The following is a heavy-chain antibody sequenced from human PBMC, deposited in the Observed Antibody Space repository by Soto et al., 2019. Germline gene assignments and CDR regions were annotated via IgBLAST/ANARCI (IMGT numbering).Heavy chain of an antibody. J-gene: IGHJ6*02. CDR2: INPSGGST. D-gene: IGHD2-8*01. CDR1: GYTFTSKY. CDR3: ARDPLITGQYGMDV. Sequence: QVQLVQSGAEVKKPGASVKVSCKASGYTFTSKYIQLVRQAPGQGLEWMGIINPSGGSTRYAQKFQGRVTMISDTSTSTVYMEVSSLRSEDTAVYYCARDPLITGQYGMDVWGQGTSVTVSS. V-gene: IGHV1-46*01.